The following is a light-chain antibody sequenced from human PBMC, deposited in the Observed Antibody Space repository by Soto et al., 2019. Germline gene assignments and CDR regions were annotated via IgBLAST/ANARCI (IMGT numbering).Light chain of an antibody. Sequence: QSVLTQPPSASGTPGQRVTISCSGSSSNIGSNTVNWYQQLPGTAPKLLIYSNNQRPSGVPDRFSGSKSGTSASLAISGLQSEDEADYYCAAWDDSLNGGYVFGTGTKATVL. V-gene: IGLV1-44*01. CDR2: SNN. CDR3: AAWDDSLNGGYV. J-gene: IGLJ1*01. CDR1: SSNIGSNT.